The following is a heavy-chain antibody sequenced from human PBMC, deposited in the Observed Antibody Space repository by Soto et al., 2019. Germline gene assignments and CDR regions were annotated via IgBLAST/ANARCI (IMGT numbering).Heavy chain of an antibody. CDR3: AKGAYDFWSGYFDY. Sequence: EVQLLESGGGLVQPGGSLRLSCAASGFTFSSYAMSWVRQAPGKGLEWVSAISGSGGSTYYADSVKGRFTISRDNSKNSLYLQMNRLRVEDTAVYYCAKGAYDFWSGYFDYWGQWTLVTVSS. V-gene: IGHV3-23*01. D-gene: IGHD3-3*01. J-gene: IGHJ4*02. CDR1: GFTFSSYA. CDR2: ISGSGGST.